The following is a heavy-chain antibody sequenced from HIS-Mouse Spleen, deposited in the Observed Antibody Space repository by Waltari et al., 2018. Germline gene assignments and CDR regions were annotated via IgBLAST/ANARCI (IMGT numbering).Heavy chain of an antibody. CDR2: IYYSGST. V-gene: IGHV4-39*07. Sequence: QLQLQESGPGLVKPSEPLSLPCTVSGCSISSSSYYWGWIRQPPGKGLEWIGIIYYSGSTYYNPSLKSRVTISVDTSKNQFSLKLSSVTAADTAVYYCAREIPYSSSWYDWYFDLWGRGTLVTVSS. CDR1: GCSISSSSYY. CDR3: AREIPYSSSWYDWYFDL. J-gene: IGHJ2*01. D-gene: IGHD6-13*01.